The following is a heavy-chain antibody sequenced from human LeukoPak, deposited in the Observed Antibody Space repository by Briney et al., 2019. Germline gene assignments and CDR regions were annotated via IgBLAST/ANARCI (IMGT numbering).Heavy chain of an antibody. D-gene: IGHD3-22*01. V-gene: IGHV4-34*01. Sequence: SETLSLTCAVYGGSFSGYYWSWIRQPPGKGLEWIGEINHSGSTNYSPSLKSRVTISVDTSKNQFSLKLSSVTAADTAVYYCARGKNYYDTKKDFDYWGQGTLVTVSS. CDR1: GGSFSGYY. CDR2: INHSGST. J-gene: IGHJ4*02. CDR3: ARGKNYYDTKKDFDY.